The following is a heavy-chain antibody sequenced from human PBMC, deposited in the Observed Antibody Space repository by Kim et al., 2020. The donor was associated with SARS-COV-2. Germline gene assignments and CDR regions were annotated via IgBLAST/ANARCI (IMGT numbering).Heavy chain of an antibody. CDR1: AYTFTTYW. CDR3: ARKTTSWHGGNFDY. D-gene: IGHD2-2*01. Sequence: GESLQISCNASAYTFTTYWIAWVRQMPGKGLEWVGIIYPGDSDTRYSPSFQGQVTVSADKSINTAYLQWSSLKASDTAVYYCARKTTSWHGGNFDYWGQGTLVTVSS. V-gene: IGHV5-51*01. J-gene: IGHJ4*02. CDR2: IYPGDSDT.